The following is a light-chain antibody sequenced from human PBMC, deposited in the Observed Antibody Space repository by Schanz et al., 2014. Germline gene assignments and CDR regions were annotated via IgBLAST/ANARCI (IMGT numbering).Light chain of an antibody. V-gene: IGLV2-14*02. J-gene: IGLJ3*02. CDR2: EGS. Sequence: QSALTQPASVSGSPGQSITISCTGTSSDVGNYGLVSWYQLHPGKAPKLMIFEGSKRPSGVSNRFSGSKSGNTASLTISGLLAEDEADYYCSSYTSSRTIAFGGGTKVTVL. CDR3: SSYTSSRTIA. CDR1: SSDVGNYGL.